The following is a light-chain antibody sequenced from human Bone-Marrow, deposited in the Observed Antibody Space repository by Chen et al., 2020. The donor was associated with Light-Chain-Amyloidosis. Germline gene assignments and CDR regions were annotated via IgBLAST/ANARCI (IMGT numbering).Light chain of an antibody. Sequence: DIQMTQSPSSLSASVGDRVTITCRASESISTYLNWYQQRPGKAPKLLIFAASSLQSGVPSRFGGSGSGTDFTLTISSLQPEDFATYYCHQSFNNPGTFGPGTKVEIK. CDR1: ESISTY. CDR2: AAS. V-gene: IGKV1-39*01. CDR3: HQSFNNPGT. J-gene: IGKJ2*01.